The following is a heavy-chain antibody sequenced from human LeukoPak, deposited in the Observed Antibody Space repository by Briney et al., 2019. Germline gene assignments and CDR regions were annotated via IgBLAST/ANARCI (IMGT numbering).Heavy chain of an antibody. V-gene: IGHV1-2*02. J-gene: IGHJ4*02. CDR1: GYTFTGYY. CDR3: ARTPTAAGHFDY. Sequence: GASVKVSCKASGYTFTGYYMHWVRQAPRQGLEWMGWINPNSGGTNYAQKFQGRVTMTRDTSISTAYMELSRLRSDDTAVYYCARTPTAAGHFDYWGQGTLVTVSS. CDR2: INPNSGGT. D-gene: IGHD6-13*01.